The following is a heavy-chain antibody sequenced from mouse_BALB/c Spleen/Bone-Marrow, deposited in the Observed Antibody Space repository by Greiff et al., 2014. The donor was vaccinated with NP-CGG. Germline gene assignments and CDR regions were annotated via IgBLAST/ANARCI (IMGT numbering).Heavy chain of an antibody. Sequence: VQLQQPGAELVKPGASVKLSCTASGFNIKDTYMHWVKQRPEQGLEWIGRTDPANGNTKYDPKFQGKATITADTSSNTAYLQLSGLTSEDTAVYYCANYYYGSSLFAYWGQGTLVTVSA. CDR2: TDPANGNT. V-gene: IGHV14-3*02. J-gene: IGHJ3*01. CDR1: GFNIKDTY. CDR3: ANYYYGSSLFAY. D-gene: IGHD1-1*01.